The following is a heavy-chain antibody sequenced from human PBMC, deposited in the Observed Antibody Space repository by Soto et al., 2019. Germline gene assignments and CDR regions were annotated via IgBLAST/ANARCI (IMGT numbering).Heavy chain of an antibody. CDR3: ARKQYSGSYHNWFDP. D-gene: IGHD1-26*01. V-gene: IGHV1-69*13. CDR1: GGTFSSYA. Sequence: ASVKVSCKASGGTFSSYAISWVRQAPGQGLEWMGGIIPIFGTANYAQKFQGRVTITADESTSTAYMELSSLRSEDTAVYYCARKQYSGSYHNWFDPWGQGTLVTVSS. J-gene: IGHJ5*02. CDR2: IIPIFGTA.